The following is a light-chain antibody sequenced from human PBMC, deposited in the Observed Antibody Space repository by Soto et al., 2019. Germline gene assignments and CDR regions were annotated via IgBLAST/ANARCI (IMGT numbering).Light chain of an antibody. CDR2: GTS. J-gene: IGKJ3*01. CDR1: QSISRN. Sequence: EIVMTQSPATLSVSPGEGGTLSCRASQSISRNLAWYQQKPGQAPRLLIYGTSTRATGIPARFSGSGSGTEFTLTITRLEPEDFAVYYCQQYGSSLFTFGPGTKVDFK. CDR3: QQYGSSLFT. V-gene: IGKV3-15*01.